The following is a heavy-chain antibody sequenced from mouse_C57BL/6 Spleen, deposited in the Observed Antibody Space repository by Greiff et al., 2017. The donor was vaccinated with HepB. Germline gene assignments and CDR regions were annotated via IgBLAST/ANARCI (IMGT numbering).Heavy chain of an antibody. J-gene: IGHJ2*01. V-gene: IGHV1-50*01. CDR3: ARGLSGY. CDR2: IDPSDSYT. Sequence: QVQLQQPGAELVKPGASVKLSCKASGYTFTSYWMQWVKQRPGQGLEWIGEIDPSDSYTNYNQKFKGKATLTVDTSSSTAYMQLSSLTSEDSAVYDCARGLSGYWGQGTTLTVSS. D-gene: IGHD2-2*01. CDR1: GYTFTSYW.